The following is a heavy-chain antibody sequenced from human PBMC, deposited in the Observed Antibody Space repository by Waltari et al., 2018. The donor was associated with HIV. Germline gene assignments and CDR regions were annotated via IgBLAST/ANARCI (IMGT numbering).Heavy chain of an antibody. J-gene: IGHJ6*02. Sequence: EVQLVASGGGLIEPGGSLRVSCAASGFTISSNYMSWVRQAPGKGLEWVSVIYSGGSRYYADSVKGRFIISRDNSKNTVSLHMNSLRAKDTAVYYCARDPRSSGYYGMDVWGQGIKVTVSS. V-gene: IGHV3-53*01. D-gene: IGHD1-26*01. CDR3: ARDPRSSGYYGMDV. CDR2: IYSGGSR. CDR1: GFTISSNY.